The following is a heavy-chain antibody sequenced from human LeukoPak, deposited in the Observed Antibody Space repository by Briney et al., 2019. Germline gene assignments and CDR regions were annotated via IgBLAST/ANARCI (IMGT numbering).Heavy chain of an antibody. D-gene: IGHD2-21*02. CDR3: ARVTDRDAFDI. CDR2: IYHSGST. V-gene: IGHV4-38-2*01. Sequence: PSETLSLTCAVSDYSISSGYYWGWIRQPPGKGLEWIGSIYHSGSTYYNPSLKSRVTISVDTSKNQFSLKLSSVTAADTAVYYCARVTDRDAFDIWGQGTMVTVSS. J-gene: IGHJ3*02. CDR1: DYSISSGYY.